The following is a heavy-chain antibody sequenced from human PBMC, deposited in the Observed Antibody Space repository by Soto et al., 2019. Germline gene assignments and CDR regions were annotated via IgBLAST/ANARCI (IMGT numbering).Heavy chain of an antibody. CDR2: IKSKTDGGTV. CDR1: GVTLSNVW. CDR3: SHGYYQYFES. D-gene: IGHD5-18*01. Sequence: GGSLRLSCAVSGVTLSNVWMNWVRQAPGKGPEWVGRIKSKTDGGTVEYAAPVKDRFTISRDDSESTLYLQMNSLKTEDTAVYYCSHGYYQYFESWGQGTLVTVSS. J-gene: IGHJ4*02. V-gene: IGHV3-15*07.